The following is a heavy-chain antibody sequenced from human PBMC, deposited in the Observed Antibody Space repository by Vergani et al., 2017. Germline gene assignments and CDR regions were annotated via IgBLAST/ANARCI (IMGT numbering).Heavy chain of an antibody. V-gene: IGHV5-10-1*03. D-gene: IGHD2-2*01. CDR1: GYSFTSYW. Sequence: EVQLVQSGAEVKKPGESLRISCKGSGYSFTSYWISWVRQMPGKGLEWMGRIDPSDSYTNYSPSFQGHVTISADKSISTAYLQWSSLKASDTAMYYCARQCGGSRTSCYHSEGMDVWGQGTTVTVSS. J-gene: IGHJ6*02. CDR3: ARQCGGSRTSCYHSEGMDV. CDR2: IDPSDSYT.